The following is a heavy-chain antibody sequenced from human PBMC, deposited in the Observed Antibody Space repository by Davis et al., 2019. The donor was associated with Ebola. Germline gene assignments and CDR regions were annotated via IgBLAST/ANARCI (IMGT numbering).Heavy chain of an antibody. Sequence: GESLKISCAASGFTFSSYSMNWVRQAPGKGLEWVSYISSSSSTIYYADSLKGRFTISRDNAKNSLYLQMNSLRDEDTAVYYCARVVRTEDIVLVPAAMVYYYYGMDVWGQGTTVTVSS. CDR2: ISSSSSTI. CDR3: ARVVRTEDIVLVPAAMVYYYYGMDV. D-gene: IGHD2-2*01. J-gene: IGHJ6*02. CDR1: GFTFSSYS. V-gene: IGHV3-48*02.